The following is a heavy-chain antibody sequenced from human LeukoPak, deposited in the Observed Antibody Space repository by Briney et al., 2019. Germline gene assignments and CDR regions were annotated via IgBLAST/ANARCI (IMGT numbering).Heavy chain of an antibody. CDR1: GLTFSTYT. Sequence: GGSLRLSCAASGLTFSTYTMNWVRQAPGKGLEWVGRIKSKTDGGTTDYAAPVKGRFTISRDDSKNTLYLQMNSLKTEDTAVYYCTTRNTYLWDFDYWGQGTLVTVSS. J-gene: IGHJ4*02. D-gene: IGHD1/OR15-1a*01. CDR3: TTRNTYLWDFDY. V-gene: IGHV3-15*01. CDR2: IKSKTDGGTT.